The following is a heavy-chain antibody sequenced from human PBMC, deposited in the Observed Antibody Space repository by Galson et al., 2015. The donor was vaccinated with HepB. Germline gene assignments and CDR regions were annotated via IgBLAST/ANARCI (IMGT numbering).Heavy chain of an antibody. J-gene: IGHJ4*02. V-gene: IGHV3-30*18. CDR1: GFTFSSYG. D-gene: IGHD6-19*01. Sequence: SLRLSCAASGFTFSSYGMHWVRQTPGKGLEWVALMSYDGTNKYYADSVKGRFTISRDNSKNTVYLQMNRLRAEDTAVYYCAKDDTFIAVAPEGPDYWGQGTLVTVSS. CDR3: AKDDTFIAVAPEGPDY. CDR2: MSYDGTNK.